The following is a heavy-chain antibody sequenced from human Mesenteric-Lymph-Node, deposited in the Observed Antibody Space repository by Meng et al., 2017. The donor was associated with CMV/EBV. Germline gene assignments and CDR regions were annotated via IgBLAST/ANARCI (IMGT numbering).Heavy chain of an antibody. CDR2: IYSGGST. D-gene: IGHD3-3*01. CDR3: ARELGGGDFWSGSYYYYYGMDV. V-gene: IGHV3-66*02. Sequence: ETLSLTCAASGFTVSSNYTSWVRQAPGKGLEWVSVIYSGGSTYYADSVKGRFTISRDNSKNTLYLQMNSLRAEDTAVYYCARELGGGDFWSGSYYYYYGMDVWGQGTTVTVSS. CDR1: GFTVSSNY. J-gene: IGHJ6*02.